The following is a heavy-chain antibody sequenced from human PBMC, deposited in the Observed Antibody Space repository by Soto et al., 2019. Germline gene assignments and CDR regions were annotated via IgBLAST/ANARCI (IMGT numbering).Heavy chain of an antibody. D-gene: IGHD3-22*01. J-gene: IGHJ4*02. V-gene: IGHV3-15*07. CDR1: GFTFSNAW. CDR2: IKSKTDGGTT. Sequence: GGSLRLSCAASGFTFSNAWMDWVRQAPGKGLEWVGRIKSKTDGGTTDYAAPVKGRFTISRDDSKNTLYLQMNSLKTEDTAVYYCTTEEAHMIVEPDYFDYWGQGTLVTVSS. CDR3: TTEEAHMIVEPDYFDY.